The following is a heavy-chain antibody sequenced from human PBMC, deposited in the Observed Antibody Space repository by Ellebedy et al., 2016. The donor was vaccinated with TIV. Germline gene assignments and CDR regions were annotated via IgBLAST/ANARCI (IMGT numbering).Heavy chain of an antibody. CDR1: GFTFSGYY. Sequence: PGGSLRLSCAASGFTFSGYYMSWFRQAPGKGPAWVSYISYSGDLMYYADSVKGRFTTSRDNAENSLYLQMNSLRAEDTAVYYCARRGVIAAAGASDYWGQGTLVIVSS. J-gene: IGHJ4*02. CDR3: ARRGVIAAAGASDY. CDR2: ISYSGDLM. V-gene: IGHV3-11*01. D-gene: IGHD6-13*01.